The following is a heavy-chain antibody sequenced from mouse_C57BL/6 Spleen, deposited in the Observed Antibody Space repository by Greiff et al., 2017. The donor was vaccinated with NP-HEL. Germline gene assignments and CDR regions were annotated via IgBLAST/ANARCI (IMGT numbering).Heavy chain of an antibody. CDR1: GFTFSSYA. CDR3: TRVRITTVELDY. D-gene: IGHD1-1*01. Sequence: EVKLVESGEGLVKPGGSLKLSCAASGFTFSSYAMSWVRQTPEKRLEWVAYISSGGDYIYYADTVKGRFTISRDNARNTLYLQMSSLKSEDTAMYYCTRVRITTVELDYWGQGTTLTVSS. V-gene: IGHV5-9-1*02. J-gene: IGHJ2*01. CDR2: ISSGGDYI.